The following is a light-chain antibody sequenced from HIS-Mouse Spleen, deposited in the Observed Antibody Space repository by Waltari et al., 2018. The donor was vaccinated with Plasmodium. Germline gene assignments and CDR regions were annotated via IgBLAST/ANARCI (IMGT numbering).Light chain of an antibody. V-gene: IGKV3-20*01. CDR2: GAS. CDR3: QQYGSSPYT. Sequence: ALTQSPGTLSLSPGERATLSCRASQSVSSSYLAWYQQKPGQAPRLLIYGASSRATGIPDRFSGSGSGTDFTLTISRLEPEDFAVYYCQQYGSSPYTFGQGTKLEIK. CDR1: QSVSSSY. J-gene: IGKJ2*01.